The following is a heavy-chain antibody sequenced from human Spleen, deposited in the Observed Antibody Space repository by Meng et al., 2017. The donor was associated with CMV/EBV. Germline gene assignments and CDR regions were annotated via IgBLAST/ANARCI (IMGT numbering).Heavy chain of an antibody. CDR2: IIPILGIA. D-gene: IGHD5-24*01. V-gene: IGHV1-69*04. Sequence: SCKASGGTFSSYPISWVRQAPGQGLEWMGRIIPILGIANYAQKFQGRVTITADKSTSTAYMELSSLRSEDTAVYYCARARDGYHFDYWGQGTLVTVSS. J-gene: IGHJ4*02. CDR3: ARARDGYHFDY. CDR1: GGTFSSYP.